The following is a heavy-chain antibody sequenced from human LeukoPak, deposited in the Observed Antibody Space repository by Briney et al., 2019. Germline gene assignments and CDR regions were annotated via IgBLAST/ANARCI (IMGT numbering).Heavy chain of an antibody. V-gene: IGHV5-10-1*01. J-gene: IGHJ4*02. CDR3: ATLILRAAPYYLDY. CDR1: GYRFTNYW. D-gene: IGHD3-16*01. Sequence: GESLRISCKGSGYRFTNYWISWVRQMPGKGLELMGRIDPSDSYTDYSPSFQGHVTFSADKSITTAYLQWSSLKASDTAMYYCATLILRAAPYYLDYWGQGTLVTVSS. CDR2: IDPSDSYT.